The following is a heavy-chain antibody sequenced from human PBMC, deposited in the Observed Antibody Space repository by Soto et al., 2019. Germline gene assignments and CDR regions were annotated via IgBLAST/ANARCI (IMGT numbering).Heavy chain of an antibody. V-gene: IGHV1-18*01. CDR3: AREDSSRWYPRMYAFDI. CDR1: GYTFTSYG. D-gene: IGHD6-13*01. J-gene: IGHJ3*02. CDR2: ISAYNGNT. Sequence: ASVKVSCKASGYTFTSYGISWVRQAPGQGLEWMGWISAYNGNTNYAQKLQGRVTMTTDTSTSTAYMELRSLRSDVTAVYYCAREDSSRWYPRMYAFDIWGQGTMVTVSS.